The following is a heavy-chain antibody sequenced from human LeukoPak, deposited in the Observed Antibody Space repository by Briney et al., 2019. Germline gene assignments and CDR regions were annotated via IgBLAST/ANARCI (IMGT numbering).Heavy chain of an antibody. D-gene: IGHD3-10*01. Sequence: SETLSVICTVSGGSISSYYWSWIRQPPGKGLEWIGYIYYSGSTNYNPSLKSRVTISVDTSKNQFSLKLSSVTAADTAVYYCARFGELSPIYNWFDPWGQGTLVTVSS. CDR3: ARFGELSPIYNWFDP. V-gene: IGHV4-59*01. J-gene: IGHJ5*02. CDR1: GGSISSYY. CDR2: IYYSGST.